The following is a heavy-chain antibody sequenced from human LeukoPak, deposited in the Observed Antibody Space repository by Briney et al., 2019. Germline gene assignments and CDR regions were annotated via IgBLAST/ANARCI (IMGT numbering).Heavy chain of an antibody. CDR3: AKDWASGGSGSYYTDY. Sequence: PGGSLRLSCAASGFTFSSYWMSWVRQAPGKGLEWVANIKQDGSEKYYVDSVKGRFTISRDNAKNSLYLQMNSLRAEDTAVYYCAKDWASGGSGSYYTDYWGQGTLVTVSS. D-gene: IGHD3-10*01. CDR1: GFTFSSYW. J-gene: IGHJ4*02. V-gene: IGHV3-7*01. CDR2: IKQDGSEK.